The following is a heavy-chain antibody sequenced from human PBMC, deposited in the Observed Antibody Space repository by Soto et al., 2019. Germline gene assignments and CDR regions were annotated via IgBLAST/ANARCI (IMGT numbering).Heavy chain of an antibody. V-gene: IGHV4-34*01. D-gene: IGHD4-17*01. J-gene: IGHJ5*02. CDR3: ARGPTNGDLVRGFDP. Sequence: QVQLQQWGAGLLKPSETLSLTCAVYGGSFSGYYWSWIRQPPGKGLEWIGEINHSGSTNYNPSLKSRVTISVDTSKNHFSLKLSSVTAADTAVYYCARGPTNGDLVRGFDPWGQGTLVTVSS. CDR2: INHSGST. CDR1: GGSFSGYY.